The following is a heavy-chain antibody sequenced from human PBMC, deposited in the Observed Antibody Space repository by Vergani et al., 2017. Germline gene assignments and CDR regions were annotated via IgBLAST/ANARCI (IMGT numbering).Heavy chain of an antibody. CDR3: ARGRGSSSRHYYYDYMDV. Sequence: QVQLQQWGAGLLKPSETLSLTCAVYGGSFSGYYWSWIRQPPGKGLEWIGEINHSGSTNYNPSLKSRVTISVDTSKNQFSLKLSSVTAADTAVYYCARGRGSSSRHYYYDYMDVWGKGTTVTVSS. J-gene: IGHJ6*03. V-gene: IGHV4-34*01. CDR2: INHSGST. CDR1: GGSFSGYY. D-gene: IGHD6-6*01.